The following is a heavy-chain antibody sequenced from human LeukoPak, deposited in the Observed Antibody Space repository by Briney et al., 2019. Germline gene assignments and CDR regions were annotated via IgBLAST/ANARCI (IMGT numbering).Heavy chain of an antibody. V-gene: IGHV1-2*02. Sequence: VASVKLSCKASGYTFTGYYMHWVRQAPGQGLEWMGWINPNSGATNYAQKFQGRVTMTRDTSISTVYMELTSLRSDDTAVYYCARDGYFGFTYSWHSDYWGQGALVTVSS. CDR1: GYTFTGYY. CDR2: INPNSGAT. CDR3: ARDGYFGFTYSWHSDY. D-gene: IGHD5-18*01. J-gene: IGHJ4*02.